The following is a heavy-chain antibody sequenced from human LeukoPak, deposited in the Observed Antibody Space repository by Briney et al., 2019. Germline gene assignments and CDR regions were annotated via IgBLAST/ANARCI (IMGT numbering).Heavy chain of an antibody. CDR1: GGSFNGYY. D-gene: IGHD3-9*01. CDR2: INHSGST. V-gene: IGHV4-34*01. J-gene: IGHJ4*02. CDR3: ARVPPKILTGYYPFDY. Sequence: SETLSLTCAVYGGSFNGYYWSWIRQPPGKGLEWIGEINHSGSTNYNPSLKSRVTISVDTSKNQFSLKLSSVTAADTAVYYCARVPPKILTGYYPFDYWGQGTLVTVSS.